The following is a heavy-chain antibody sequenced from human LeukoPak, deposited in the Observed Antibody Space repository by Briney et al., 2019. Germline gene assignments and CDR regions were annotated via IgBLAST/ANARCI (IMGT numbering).Heavy chain of an antibody. CDR3: ARDYYSYSRGSWAFDI. Sequence: GGSLRLSCAASAFTFSSYWMSWVRQAPGNGLEWVANIDQDGSEKYYVESMKGRITISRDTAKNSLYLQMNRLRAEDTAVYYCARDYYSYSRGSWAFDIWGQGTMVTVSS. J-gene: IGHJ3*02. V-gene: IGHV3-7*03. CDR2: IDQDGSEK. D-gene: IGHD3-22*01. CDR1: AFTFSSYW.